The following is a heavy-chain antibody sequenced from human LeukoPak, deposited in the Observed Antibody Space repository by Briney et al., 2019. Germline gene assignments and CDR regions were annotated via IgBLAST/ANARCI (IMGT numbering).Heavy chain of an antibody. V-gene: IGHV4-39*01. CDR3: ARHICPVAGTCWYFDL. CDR2: IYYSGRT. CDR1: GDSVSRSDSY. Sequence: PSETLSLTCSVSGDSVSRSDSYWDWIRQPPGKGLQWIGTIYYSGRTYYSPSLKSRVTISVDTSKNQFSLKLSSVTAADTAVYYCARHICPVAGTCWYFDLWGRGTLVTVSS. J-gene: IGHJ2*01. D-gene: IGHD6-19*01.